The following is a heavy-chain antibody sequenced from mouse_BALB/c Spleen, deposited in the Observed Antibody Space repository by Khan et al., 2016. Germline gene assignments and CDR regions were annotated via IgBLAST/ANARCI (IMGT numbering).Heavy chain of an antibody. V-gene: IGHV1-9*01. CDR1: GYTFSNYW. J-gene: IGHJ4*01. Sequence: QVQLQQSGAELMKPGASVKISCKATGYTFSNYWIEWVKQRPGHGLEWIGDILPGNANSNYNENLKGKATLTADTSSNTAYMQLSSLTSEDSAVYYGARAWYSMDYWGQGTSVTVSS. CDR3: ARAWYSMDY. CDR2: ILPGNANS.